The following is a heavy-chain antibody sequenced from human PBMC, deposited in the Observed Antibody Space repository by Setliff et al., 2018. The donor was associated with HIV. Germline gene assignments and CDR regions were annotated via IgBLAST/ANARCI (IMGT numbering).Heavy chain of an antibody. J-gene: IGHJ4*01. V-gene: IGHV4-4*07. CDR1: GGSISSYY. CDR3: ARDEGRATGSWWDQSASWYLDY. D-gene: IGHD6-13*01. Sequence: SETLSLTCTVSGGSISSYYWSWIRQPAGKRLEFIGRISAAGTINYNPSLRSRVTLSVDTSENQFSLTVNSVTAADTAMHFCARDEGRATGSWWDQSASWYLDYWGHGILVTASS. CDR2: ISAAGTI.